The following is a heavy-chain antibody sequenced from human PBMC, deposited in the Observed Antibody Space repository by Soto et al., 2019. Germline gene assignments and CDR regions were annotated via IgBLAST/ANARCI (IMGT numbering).Heavy chain of an antibody. J-gene: IGHJ6*02. V-gene: IGHV1-69*05. D-gene: IGHD3-3*01. CDR3: ATPRITIFPTTYYYGMDV. CDR1: GGTFSSYA. Sequence: QVQLVQSGAEVKKPGSSVKVSCKASGGTFSSYAISWVRQAPGQGLEWMGGIITIFGTANYAQKFQGRVTITPDESTSTAYMELSSLRSEDPAVYYCATPRITIFPTTYYYGMDVWGLGTTVTVSS. CDR2: IITIFGTA.